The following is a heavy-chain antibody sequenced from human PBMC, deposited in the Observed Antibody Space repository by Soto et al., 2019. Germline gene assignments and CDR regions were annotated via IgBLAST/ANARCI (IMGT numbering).Heavy chain of an antibody. D-gene: IGHD3-3*01. V-gene: IGHV3-9*01. CDR1: GFTFDDYA. J-gene: IGHJ3*02. CDR3: AKGRYDSWGIDDAFDI. Sequence: GGSLRLSCAASGFTFDDYAMHWVRQAPGKGLEWVSGISWNSGSIGYADSVKGRFTISRDNAKNSLYLQMNSLRAEDTAVYYCAKGRYDSWGIDDAFDIWGQGTMVTVSS. CDR2: ISWNSGSI.